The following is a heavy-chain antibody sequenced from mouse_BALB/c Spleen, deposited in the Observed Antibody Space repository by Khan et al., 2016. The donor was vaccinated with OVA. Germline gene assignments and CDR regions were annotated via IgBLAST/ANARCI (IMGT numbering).Heavy chain of an antibody. Sequence: EVQLQESGPGLVKPSQSLSLTCSVTGYSITSGCYWNWIRQFPGNKPEWMGYISYDGINNYNPSLRNRISITRDTSKNQFFLKLNSVTTEDTATYYCARDETAPCSFDYWGRGTTLTVSS. V-gene: IGHV3-6*02. J-gene: IGHJ2*01. CDR2: ISYDGIN. CDR3: ARDETAPCSFDY. CDR1: GYSITSGCY. D-gene: IGHD4-1*01.